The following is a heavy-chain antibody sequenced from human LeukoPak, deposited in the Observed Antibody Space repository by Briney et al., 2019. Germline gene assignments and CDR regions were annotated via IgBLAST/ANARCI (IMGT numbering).Heavy chain of an antibody. D-gene: IGHD7-27*01. Sequence: GGSLRLSCAVSGFTFSSYAMHWVRQAPGKGLEYVSAISSNGGSTYYANSVKGRFTISRDNSKNTLYLQMGSLRAEDMAVYYCARAWGSDAFDIWGQGTMVTVSS. CDR2: ISSNGGST. CDR3: ARAWGSDAFDI. CDR1: GFTFSSYA. J-gene: IGHJ3*02. V-gene: IGHV3-64*01.